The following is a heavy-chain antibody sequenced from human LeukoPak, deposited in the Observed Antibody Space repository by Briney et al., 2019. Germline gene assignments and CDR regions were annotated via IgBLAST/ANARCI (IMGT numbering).Heavy chain of an antibody. CDR2: ISSSSSTI. V-gene: IGHV3-48*01. J-gene: IGHJ4*02. Sequence: SGGSLRLSCAASGFTFSSYSMNWVRQAPGKGLECDSYISSSSSTIYYADSVKGRFTISRDNAKNSLYLQMNSLRAEDTAVYYCARDRTSSSSPFDYWGQGTLVTVSS. CDR1: GFTFSSYS. CDR3: ARDRTSSSSPFDY. D-gene: IGHD6-13*01.